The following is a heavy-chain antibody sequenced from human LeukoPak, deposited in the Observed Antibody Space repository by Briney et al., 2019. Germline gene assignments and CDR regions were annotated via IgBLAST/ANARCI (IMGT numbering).Heavy chain of an antibody. V-gene: IGHV1-69*01. J-gene: IGHJ6*04. CDR1: GGTFSSYA. CDR3: ARSGSVLQWLGDYYYYYGMDV. D-gene: IGHD6-19*01. Sequence: SVKVSCKASGGTFSSYAISWVRQAPGQGLEWMGGIIPIFGTANYVQKFQGRVTITADESTSTAYMELSSLRSEDTAVYYCARSGSVLQWLGDYYYYYGMDVWGKGTTVTVSS. CDR2: IIPIFGTA.